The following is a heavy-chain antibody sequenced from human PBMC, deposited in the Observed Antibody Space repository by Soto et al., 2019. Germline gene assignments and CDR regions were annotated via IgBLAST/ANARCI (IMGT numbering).Heavy chain of an antibody. CDR3: ARQKFRYCSSTSCYTPFGY. Sequence: QVQLVQSGAEVKKPGASVKVSCKASGYTFTSYYMHWVRQAPGQGLEWMGIINPSGVSTSYAQKFQGRVTMTRDTSTSTVYMELSSLRSEDTAVYYCARQKFRYCSSTSCYTPFGYWGQGTLVTVSS. D-gene: IGHD2-2*02. V-gene: IGHV1-46*03. CDR1: GYTFTSYY. CDR2: INPSGVST. J-gene: IGHJ4*02.